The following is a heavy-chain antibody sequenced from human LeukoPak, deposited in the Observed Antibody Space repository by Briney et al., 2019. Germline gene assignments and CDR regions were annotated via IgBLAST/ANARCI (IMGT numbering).Heavy chain of an antibody. J-gene: IGHJ4*02. V-gene: IGHV3-7*01. Sequence: GGSLRLVCAASGFTFSGHWMSWVRQAPGKGLEWVANINQGGSDKYYVDSVKGRFTISRDNANNLLYLQMNSLRGEDTAVYYCTRDRSRAEDDWGQGTQVTVSS. CDR1: GFTFSGHW. CDR3: TRDRSRAEDD. D-gene: IGHD1-14*01. CDR2: INQGGSDK.